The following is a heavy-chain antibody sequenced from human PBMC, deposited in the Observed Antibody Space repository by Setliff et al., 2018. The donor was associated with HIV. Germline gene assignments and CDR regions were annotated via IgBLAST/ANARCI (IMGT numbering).Heavy chain of an antibody. CDR1: GFTFSDSA. D-gene: IGHD4-17*01. J-gene: IGHJ5*02. V-gene: IGHV3-73*01. CDR2: IRSIANSHAT. CDR3: AVSPDGDCATTECANWFDP. Sequence: GGSLRLSCAASGFTFSDSAMHWVRQASGKGLEWVGRIRSIANSHATTYAASVKGRFTISRDDSKNTAYLQMDRLRTEDTAVYFCAVSPDGDCATTECANWFDPWGQGTQVTVSS.